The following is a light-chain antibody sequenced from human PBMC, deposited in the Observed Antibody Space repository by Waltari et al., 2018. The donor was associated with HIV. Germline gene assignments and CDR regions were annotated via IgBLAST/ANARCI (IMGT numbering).Light chain of an antibody. CDR2: YND. CDR1: TIGRRS. CDR3: QVWDSDSDHYV. Sequence: SFVLTQPPSVSVAPGQTATITGGGNTIGRRSVHWYQQKPGQAPVLVIYYNDDRPSGIPERFSGSKSGNTATLTITRVEVGDEADYYCQVWDSDSDHYVFGTGTEVTVL. J-gene: IGLJ1*01. V-gene: IGLV3-21*02.